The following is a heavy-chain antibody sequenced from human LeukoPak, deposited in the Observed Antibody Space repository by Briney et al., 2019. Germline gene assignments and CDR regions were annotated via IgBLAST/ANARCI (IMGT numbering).Heavy chain of an antibody. CDR2: INGRGGST. CDR1: GFTFSNYA. J-gene: IGHJ4*02. V-gene: IGHV3-23*01. D-gene: IGHD6-13*01. Sequence: GGSLRLSCAASGFTFSNYAMSWVRQAPGKGLEWVSSINGRGGSTYYADSVKGRFTISRDNSKNTLYLQMNSLRAEDMAVYYCARLIAAAYYFDYWGQGTLVTVSS. CDR3: ARLIAAAYYFDY.